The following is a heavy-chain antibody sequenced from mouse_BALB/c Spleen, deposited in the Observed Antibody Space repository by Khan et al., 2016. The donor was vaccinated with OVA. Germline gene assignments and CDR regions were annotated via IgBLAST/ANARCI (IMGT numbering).Heavy chain of an antibody. Sequence: EVQLVESGGGLVQPGGSLKLSCAASGFTFSSYGMSLVRHTPHKRLELVATIHSNGGSTYYPDSVMGRFPISRDNAKNTLYLQMSSLKSEDTAMYYCARMARTINWGQGTTLTVSS. V-gene: IGHV5-6-3*01. CDR3: ARMARTIN. J-gene: IGHJ2*01. CDR1: GFTFSSYG. CDR2: IHSNGGST.